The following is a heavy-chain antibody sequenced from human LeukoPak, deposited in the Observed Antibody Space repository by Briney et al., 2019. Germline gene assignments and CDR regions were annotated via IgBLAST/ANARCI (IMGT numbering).Heavy chain of an antibody. CDR2: IDPSDSYT. D-gene: IGHD5-12*01. J-gene: IGHJ5*02. CDR3: ARGGKSAYGWFDP. Sequence: GESMRFSCQGSGYSFTSYWISWGRQMPGKGLEWMGTIDPSDSYTNYSPSFQGHVTISADKSISTAYLQWSSLKASDTAMYYCARGGKSAYGWFDPWGQGALVTVSS. CDR1: GYSFTSYW. V-gene: IGHV5-10-1*01.